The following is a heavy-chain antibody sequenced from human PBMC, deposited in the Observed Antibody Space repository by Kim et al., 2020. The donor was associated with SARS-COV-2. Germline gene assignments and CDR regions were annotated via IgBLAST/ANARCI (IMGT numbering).Heavy chain of an antibody. J-gene: IGHJ4*02. CDR1: GFTFRNYA. Sequence: GGSLRLSCAASGFTFRNYAMTWVRQAPGKGLEWVSSISGSGSSTYYADSVKGRFTISRDNSKNTLYLQMNRLRAEDTAVYYCAKDHDYGARVPFWGQGSRATVTS. CDR2: ISGSGSST. V-gene: IGHV3-23*01. CDR3: AKDHDYGARVPF. D-gene: IGHD4-17*01.